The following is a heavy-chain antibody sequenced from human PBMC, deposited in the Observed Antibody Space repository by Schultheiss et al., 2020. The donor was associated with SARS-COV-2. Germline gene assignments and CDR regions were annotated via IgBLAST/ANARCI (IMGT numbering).Heavy chain of an antibody. V-gene: IGHV4-59*12. CDR3: ARDEYDY. Sequence: SETLSLTCAVYGGSFSGYYWSWIRQPPGKGLEWIGYIYYSGSTNYNPSLKSRVTISVDTSKNQFSLKLSSVTAADTAVYYCARDEYDYWGQGTLVTVSS. J-gene: IGHJ4*02. CDR1: GGSFSGYY. CDR2: IYYSGST. D-gene: IGHD2/OR15-2a*01.